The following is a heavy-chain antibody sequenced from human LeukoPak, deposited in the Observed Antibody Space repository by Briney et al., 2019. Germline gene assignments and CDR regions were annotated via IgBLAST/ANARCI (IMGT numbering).Heavy chain of an antibody. CDR1: GITFSSYG. V-gene: IGHV3-7*01. CDR2: IKQDGSEK. J-gene: IGHJ4*02. D-gene: IGHD6-13*01. Sequence: GGSLRLSCAASGITFSSYGMSWVRQAPGKGLEWVANIKQDGSEKYYVDSVKGRFTISRDNAKNSLYLQMNSLRAEDTAVYYCARWEYGYSSSHFDYWGQGTLVTVSS. CDR3: ARWEYGYSSSHFDY.